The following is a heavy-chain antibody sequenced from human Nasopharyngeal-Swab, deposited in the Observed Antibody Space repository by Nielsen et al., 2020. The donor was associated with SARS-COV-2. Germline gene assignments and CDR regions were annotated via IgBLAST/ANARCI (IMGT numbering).Heavy chain of an antibody. Sequence: GESLKISCKGSGYTFTSYWISWVRQMPGKGLEWMGRIDPSDSYTNYNPSFQGHVTISVDKSISTAYLQWSSLKASDTAMYCCARGRPSSGSSAYYYYGMDVWGQGTTVTVSS. CDR2: IDPSDSYT. V-gene: IGHV5-10-1*01. CDR1: GYTFTSYW. J-gene: IGHJ6*02. CDR3: ARGRPSSGSSAYYYYGMDV. D-gene: IGHD1-26*01.